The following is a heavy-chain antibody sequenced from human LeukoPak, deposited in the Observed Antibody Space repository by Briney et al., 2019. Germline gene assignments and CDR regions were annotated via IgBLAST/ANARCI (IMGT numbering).Heavy chain of an antibody. CDR2: ISSSGSTI. CDR3: ARDGPGRYFDPERFDY. D-gene: IGHD3-9*01. V-gene: IGHV3-48*04. Sequence: PGGSLRLSCAASGFTFSSYSMNWVRQAPGKGLEWVSYISSSGSTIYYADSVKGRFTISRDNAKNSLYLQMNSLRGEDTAVYYCARDGPGRYFDPERFDYWGQGTLVTVSS. J-gene: IGHJ4*02. CDR1: GFTFSSYS.